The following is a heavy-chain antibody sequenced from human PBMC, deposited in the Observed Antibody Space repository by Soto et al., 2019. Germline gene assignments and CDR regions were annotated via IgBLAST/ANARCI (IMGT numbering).Heavy chain of an antibody. CDR2: IHSTGTT. D-gene: IGHD1-20*01. J-gene: IGHJ4*02. Sequence: QLQLQESGPGLVKPSETLSLTCTVSGGSISSSSYYLAWIRQPPGKGLEWIGSIHSTGTTFSNASLKSRVTISVDMSETQFSLKVSSVTAAYTAVYYCGRHNWNYGVYWGQGTLVTVSS. CDR1: GGSISSSSYY. CDR3: GRHNWNYGVY. V-gene: IGHV4-39*01.